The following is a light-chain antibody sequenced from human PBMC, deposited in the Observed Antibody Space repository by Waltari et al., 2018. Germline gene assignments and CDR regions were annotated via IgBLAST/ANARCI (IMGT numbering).Light chain of an antibody. CDR3: SSYTRSSTVV. Sequence: QSALTQPASLSGSPGQSITIPCTGTSSDVGGYNYVSWYQQHPGKAPKLMIYDVSNRPSGVSNRFSGSKSGNTASLTISGLQAEDEADYYCSSYTRSSTVVFGGGTKLTVL. CDR1: SSDVGGYNY. V-gene: IGLV2-14*03. CDR2: DVS. J-gene: IGLJ3*02.